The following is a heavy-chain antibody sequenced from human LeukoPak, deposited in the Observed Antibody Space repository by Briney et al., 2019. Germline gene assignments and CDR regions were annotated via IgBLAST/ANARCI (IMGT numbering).Heavy chain of an antibody. CDR1: GGSISSSSYY. V-gene: IGHV4-39*07. Sequence: SETLSLTCTVSGGSISSSSYYWGWIRQPPGRGLEWIGSIYYSGSTNYNPSLKSRVTISVDTSKNQFSLKLSSVTAADTAVYYCARVDSVSGYSYGGLGYFDYWGQGTLVTVSS. J-gene: IGHJ4*02. CDR2: IYYSGST. CDR3: ARVDSVSGYSYGGLGYFDY. D-gene: IGHD5-18*01.